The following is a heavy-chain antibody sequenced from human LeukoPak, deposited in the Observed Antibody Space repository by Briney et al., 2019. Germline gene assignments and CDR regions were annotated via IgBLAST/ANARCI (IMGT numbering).Heavy chain of an antibody. CDR2: ISGSGGST. CDR1: GFTFSSYA. Sequence: GSLRLSCAASGFTFSSYAMSWVRQAPGKGLEWVSAISGSGGSTYYADSVKDRFTISRDNSKNTLYLQMNGLRAEDTAVYFCAREPTYGDPAYWGQGTLVTVSS. CDR3: AREPTYGDPAY. D-gene: IGHD4-17*01. J-gene: IGHJ4*02. V-gene: IGHV3-23*01.